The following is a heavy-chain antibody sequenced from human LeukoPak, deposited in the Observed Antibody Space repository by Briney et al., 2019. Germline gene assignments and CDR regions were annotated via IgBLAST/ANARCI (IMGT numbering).Heavy chain of an antibody. Sequence: GASVKVSCKASGYTFTSYGISWVRQAPGQGLERMGWISAYNGNTNYAQKLQGRVTMTTDTSTSTAYMELRSLRSDDTAVYYCARGGHATYDFWSGYYTRDYYYYYMDVWGKGTTVTVSS. CDR1: GYTFTSYG. D-gene: IGHD3-3*01. J-gene: IGHJ6*03. CDR3: ARGGHATYDFWSGYYTRDYYYYYMDV. V-gene: IGHV1-18*01. CDR2: ISAYNGNT.